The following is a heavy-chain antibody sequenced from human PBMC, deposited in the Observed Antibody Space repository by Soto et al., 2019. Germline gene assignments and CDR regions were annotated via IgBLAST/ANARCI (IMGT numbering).Heavy chain of an antibody. CDR3: AREPFTLVGAARGGDAFDI. CDR2: INPSGGST. J-gene: IGHJ3*02. D-gene: IGHD1-26*01. CDR1: GGTFSSYA. V-gene: IGHV1-46*01. Sequence: ASVKVSCKASGGTFSSYAISWVRQAPGQGLEWMGIINPSGGSTSYAQKFQGRVTMTRDTSTSTVYMELSSLRSEDTAVYYCAREPFTLVGAARGGDAFDIWGQGTMVTVAS.